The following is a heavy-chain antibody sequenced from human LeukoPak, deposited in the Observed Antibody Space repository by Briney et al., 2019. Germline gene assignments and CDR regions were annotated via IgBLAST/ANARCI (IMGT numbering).Heavy chain of an antibody. Sequence: GGSLRLFCAVSGFTFSGFWMSWSRQPPGKGLEWVASINSDGSEGYYADVVKGRFTISRDNAKNSLYLQINSLRAEDTAVYYCARSSYSSSSSVWGQGTMVTVSS. CDR3: ARSSYSSSSSV. D-gene: IGHD6-6*01. CDR1: GFTFSGFW. CDR2: INSDGSEG. J-gene: IGHJ3*01. V-gene: IGHV3-7*03.